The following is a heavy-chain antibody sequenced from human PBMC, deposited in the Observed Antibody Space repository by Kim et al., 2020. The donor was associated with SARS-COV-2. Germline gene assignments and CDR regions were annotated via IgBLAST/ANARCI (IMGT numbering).Heavy chain of an antibody. CDR1: GGSISSYY. CDR2: IYYSGST. Sequence: SETLSLTCTVSGGSISSYYWSWIRQPPGKELEWIGYIYYSGSTNYNPSLKSRLTISVDTSKKQFSLKLSSVTAADTAVYDCARHDTSTIFGVIIIHHFDYWGQRTLVTESS. V-gene: IGHV4-59*08. J-gene: IGHJ4*02. CDR3: ARHDTSTIFGVIIIHHFDY. D-gene: IGHD3-3*01.